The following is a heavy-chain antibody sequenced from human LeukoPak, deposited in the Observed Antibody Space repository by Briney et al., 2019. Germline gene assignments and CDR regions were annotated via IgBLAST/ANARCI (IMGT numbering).Heavy chain of an antibody. CDR1: GYTFTSYA. J-gene: IGHJ4*02. Sequence: ASVKVSCKASGYTFTSYAMHWVRQAPGQRLEWMGWINAGNGNTKYSQKFQGRVTITRDTSASTAYMELSSLRSEDTAVYYCARDKVHYGDYPWYFDYWGQGTLVTVSS. CDR3: ARDKVHYGDYPWYFDY. D-gene: IGHD4-17*01. V-gene: IGHV1-3*01. CDR2: INAGNGNT.